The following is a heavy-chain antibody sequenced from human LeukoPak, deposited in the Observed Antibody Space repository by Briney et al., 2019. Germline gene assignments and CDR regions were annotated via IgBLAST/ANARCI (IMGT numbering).Heavy chain of an antibody. V-gene: IGHV1-3*01. Sequence: GASVKVSCKASGYTFTSYAMHWVRQAPGQRLGWMGWINAGNGNTKYSQKFQGRVTITRDTSASTAYMELSSLGSEDTAVYYCARDQGEYGDYVTFWDYWGQGTLVTVSS. CDR1: GYTFTSYA. CDR3: ARDQGEYGDYVTFWDY. J-gene: IGHJ4*02. CDR2: INAGNGNT. D-gene: IGHD4-17*01.